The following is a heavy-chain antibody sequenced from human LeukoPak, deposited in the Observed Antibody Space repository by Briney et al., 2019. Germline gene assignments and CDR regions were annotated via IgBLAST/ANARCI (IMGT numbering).Heavy chain of an antibody. Sequence: PGGSLRLSCAASGFTFSNYWMSWVRQAPGKGLEWLANINQDGSEIYYVDSVKGRFTISRDNSKNTLYLQMNSLRAEDTAVYYCARGYIWSSRGGFDYWGQGTLVTVSS. D-gene: IGHD1-20*01. V-gene: IGHV3-7*03. J-gene: IGHJ4*02. CDR1: GFTFSNYW. CDR3: ARGYIWSSRGGFDY. CDR2: INQDGSEI.